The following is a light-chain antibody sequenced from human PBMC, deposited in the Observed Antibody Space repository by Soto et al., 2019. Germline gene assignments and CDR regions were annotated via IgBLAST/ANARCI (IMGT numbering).Light chain of an antibody. CDR2: KAS. J-gene: IGKJ1*01. CDR3: QQYNSYWT. Sequence: DIQMTQSPSTLSASVGDRVTITCRASQSISSWLAWYQQKPGKAPKLLIYKASSLESGVPSRFSGSGYGTEFTLTISSLQPDDFATYYCQQYNSYWTFGQGTKVDI. CDR1: QSISSW. V-gene: IGKV1-5*03.